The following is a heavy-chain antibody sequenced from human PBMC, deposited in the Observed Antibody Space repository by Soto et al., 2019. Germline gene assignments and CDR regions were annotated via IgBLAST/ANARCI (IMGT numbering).Heavy chain of an antibody. Sequence: EVQLVESGGGLVKPGGSLRLSCSASNFTFTNAWMNWVRQAPGKGLAWVGRIKSNTDGGTTDYSAPVKGRFLISRDDSTNTVYLHMNSMKTDDTAVYYCTTGSIIGTKNNWFDHWGQGTLVTVSS. J-gene: IGHJ5*02. CDR3: TTGSIIGTKNNWFDH. CDR2: IKSNTDGGTT. D-gene: IGHD1-20*01. CDR1: NFTFTNAW. V-gene: IGHV3-15*07.